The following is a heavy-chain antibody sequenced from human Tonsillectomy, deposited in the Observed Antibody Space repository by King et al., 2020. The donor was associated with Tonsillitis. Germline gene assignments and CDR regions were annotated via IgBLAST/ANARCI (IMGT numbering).Heavy chain of an antibody. CDR1: GFRFEDNG. CDR3: ASQGGAY. D-gene: IGHD3-16*01. J-gene: IGHJ4*02. CDR2: ISWNSGAI. Sequence: VQLVESGGGLVQPGKSLRLSCAASGFRFEDNGMHWVRQTPGKGLEWVSGISWNSGAIDYADSVKGRFTISRDNAKNSLYLQMNSLRAEDTALYYCASQGGAYGGQGTLVTVSS. V-gene: IGHV3-9*01.